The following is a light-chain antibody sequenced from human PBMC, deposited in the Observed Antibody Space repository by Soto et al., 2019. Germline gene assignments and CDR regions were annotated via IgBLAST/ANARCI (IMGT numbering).Light chain of an antibody. CDR2: AAS. V-gene: IGKV1-17*01. J-gene: IGKJ4*01. CDR3: LQHNSYPLT. Sequence: DIQMTQSPSSLSASVGDRVTITCRASQGIRNALGWYQQKQGKAPKRLIYAASSLQSGVPSRFSGSGSGTEFTLTISSLQPEEFATYYCLQHNSYPLTFSGGTKVESK. CDR1: QGIRNA.